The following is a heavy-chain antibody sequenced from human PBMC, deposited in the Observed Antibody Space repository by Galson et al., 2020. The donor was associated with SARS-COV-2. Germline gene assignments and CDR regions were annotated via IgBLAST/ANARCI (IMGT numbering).Heavy chain of an antibody. V-gene: IGHV3-7*01. CDR2: IKQDGSEK. Sequence: GGSLRLSCAASGFTFSSYWMSWVRQAPGKGLEWVANIKQDGSEKYYVDSVKGRFTISRDNAKNSLYLQMNSLRAEDTAVYYCARDSVLGGPNFDYWGQGTLVTVSS. CDR1: GFTFSSYW. CDR3: ARDSVLGGPNFDY. D-gene: IGHD3-10*01. J-gene: IGHJ4*02.